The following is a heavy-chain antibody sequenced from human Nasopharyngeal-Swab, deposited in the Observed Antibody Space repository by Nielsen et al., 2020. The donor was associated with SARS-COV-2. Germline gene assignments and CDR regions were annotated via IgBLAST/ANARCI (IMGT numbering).Heavy chain of an antibody. CDR1: GFTFSSYA. D-gene: IGHD1-7*01. CDR3: ARDNSRGGNYAGVYYFDY. J-gene: IGHJ4*02. V-gene: IGHV3-30-3*01. Sequence: GESLKISCGASGFTFSSYAMHWVRQAPGKGLEWVAVIPYDGNNKYYADSVKGRFTISRNKSKNTLYLQMNSLRAEDTAVYYCARDNSRGGNYAGVYYFDYWGQGTLVTVSS. CDR2: IPYDGNNK.